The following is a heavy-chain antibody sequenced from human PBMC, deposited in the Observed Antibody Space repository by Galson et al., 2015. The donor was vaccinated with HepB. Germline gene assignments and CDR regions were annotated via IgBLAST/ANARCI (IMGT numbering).Heavy chain of an antibody. J-gene: IGHJ4*02. D-gene: IGHD4-17*01. CDR2: ISSTSSTI. V-gene: IGHV3-48*01. CDR3: ARDRNADYLFDY. Sequence: SLRLSCAASGFTFSSYSMDWVRQAPGKGLEWVSYISSTSSTIYYADSVKGRFTISRDNAKNSLYLQMNGLRAEDMAVYYCARDRNADYLFDYWGQGTLVTVSS. CDR1: GFTFSSYS.